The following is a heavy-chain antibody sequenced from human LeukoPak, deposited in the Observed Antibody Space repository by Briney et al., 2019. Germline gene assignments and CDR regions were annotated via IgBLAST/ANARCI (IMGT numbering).Heavy chain of an antibody. CDR3: ARKENVYYYFDY. Sequence: SSETLSLTCAVSGYSITSSSWWGWIRQPPGKGLEWIGYIYHSGTTYYNPSLQSRVTMSVDTSKNQFSLKLSSVTAVDTAVYYCARKENVYYYFDYWGQGTLVTVSS. J-gene: IGHJ4*02. D-gene: IGHD3-10*01. CDR2: IYHSGTT. CDR1: GYSITSSSW. V-gene: IGHV4-28*01.